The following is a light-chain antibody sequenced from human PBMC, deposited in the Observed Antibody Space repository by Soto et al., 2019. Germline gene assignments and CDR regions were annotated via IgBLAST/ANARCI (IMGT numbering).Light chain of an antibody. CDR3: TSYTRDTALG. V-gene: IGLV2-14*01. J-gene: IGLJ1*01. Sequence: QSVLTQPASVSGSPGQSITISCTGTSSDVGTYNYVSWYQHHPGKAPKLIIYEVSNRPSGVSNRFSGSKSGSTASLTISGLQAEDEADYHCTSYTRDTALGFGTGTKVTGL. CDR2: EVS. CDR1: SSDVGTYNY.